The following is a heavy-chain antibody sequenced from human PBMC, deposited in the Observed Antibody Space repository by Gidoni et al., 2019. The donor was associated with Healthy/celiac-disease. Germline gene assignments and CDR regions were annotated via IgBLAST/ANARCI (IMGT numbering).Heavy chain of an antibody. CDR3: ARDCHDSSGYYRRGAFDI. CDR2: ISSSSSTI. J-gene: IGHJ3*02. Sequence: EVQLVESGGGLVQPGGSLRLSCAASGFTFSSYSMNWVRQAPGKGLGLVSYISSSSSTIYYADSVKGRFTISRDNAKNSLYLQMNSLRDEDTAVYYCARDCHDSSGYYRRGAFDIWGQGTMVTVSS. CDR1: GFTFSSYS. V-gene: IGHV3-48*02. D-gene: IGHD3-22*01.